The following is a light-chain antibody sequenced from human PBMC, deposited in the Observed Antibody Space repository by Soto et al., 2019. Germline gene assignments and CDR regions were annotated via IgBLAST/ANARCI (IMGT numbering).Light chain of an antibody. CDR1: QGISTW. CDR3: QQAYIFPRT. J-gene: IGKJ2*01. V-gene: IGKV1-12*01. Sequence: DIQMTQSPSSVSASVGDRITLTCRASQGISTWLAWYQQKPGKAPNLLIYAASSLQDGVPSRFSGSGSGTDFPLTISRLQPEDYATYFCQQAYIFPRTFGQGNKLEIK. CDR2: AAS.